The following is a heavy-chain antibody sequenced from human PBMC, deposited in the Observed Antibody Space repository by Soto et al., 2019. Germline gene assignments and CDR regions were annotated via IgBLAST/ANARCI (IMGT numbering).Heavy chain of an antibody. D-gene: IGHD1-26*01. CDR2: ISNQSYQATT. V-gene: IGHV3-49*04. Sequence: QSGGSLRLSCTGPGSPFADFATTWVRQSPGKGLEGVGLISNQSYQATTEYPATVKGRSTISRHTSNGTANLQIKSLNIADSAAFYCSGPESPDAANFSVYWGQGTPVTVSS. CDR3: SGPESPDAANFSVY. J-gene: IGHJ4*02. CDR1: GSPFADFA.